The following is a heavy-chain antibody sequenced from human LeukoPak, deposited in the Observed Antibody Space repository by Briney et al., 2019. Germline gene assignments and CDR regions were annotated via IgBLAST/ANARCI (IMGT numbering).Heavy chain of an antibody. Sequence: PSETLSLTCTVSGGAINNYYWSWIRKPPGAGQGRIGWIYYSGSTAYNPSLKSRFTISVDTSKNQFSLKLSSVIAADTAVYYCARYGSGSHKYFQYWGQGALVTVSS. V-gene: IGHV4-59*08. D-gene: IGHD3-10*01. CDR1: GGAINNYY. CDR2: IYYSGST. CDR3: ARYGSGSHKYFQY. J-gene: IGHJ1*01.